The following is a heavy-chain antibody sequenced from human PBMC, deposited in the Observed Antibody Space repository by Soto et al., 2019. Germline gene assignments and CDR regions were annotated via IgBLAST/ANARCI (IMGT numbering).Heavy chain of an antibody. J-gene: IGHJ6*03. CDR1: GGSFSGYY. V-gene: IGHV4-34*01. Sequence: SETLSLTCAVYGGSFSGYYWSWIRQPPGKGLEWIGEINHSGSTNYNPSLKSRVTISVDTSKNQLSLKLSSVTAADTAVYYCARVVSSSSPNYYYMDVRGKGTTLTVSS. D-gene: IGHD6-6*01. CDR2: INHSGST. CDR3: ARVVSSSSPNYYYMDV.